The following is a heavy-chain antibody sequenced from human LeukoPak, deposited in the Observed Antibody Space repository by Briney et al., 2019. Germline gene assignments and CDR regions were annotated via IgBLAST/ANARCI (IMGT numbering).Heavy chain of an antibody. Sequence: PSETLSLTWAVYGGSFSGYYWTWIRQPPGKGLEWIGEIHYSGRINYNPSLKSRVTISADTSNNHFSLKMNSVTAADTAVYYCSRGTDAYKCGNSWGQGTLVTVSS. D-gene: IGHD5-24*01. CDR3: SRGTDAYKCGNS. V-gene: IGHV4-34*01. CDR1: GGSFSGYY. J-gene: IGHJ4*02. CDR2: IHYSGRI.